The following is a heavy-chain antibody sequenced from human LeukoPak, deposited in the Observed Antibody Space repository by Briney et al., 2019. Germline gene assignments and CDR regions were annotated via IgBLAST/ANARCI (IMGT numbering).Heavy chain of an antibody. V-gene: IGHV1-2*02. J-gene: IGHJ4*02. Sequence: ASVKVSCKASGYTFTGYYIHWVRQAPGQGLEWMGWINPNSGGTNYAQKFQGRVTMTRDTSISTAYMELSRLRSDDTAVYYCARGAAAGTGDFDYWGQGTLVTVSS. CDR3: ARGAAAGTGDFDY. CDR1: GYTFTGYY. D-gene: IGHD6-13*01. CDR2: INPNSGGT.